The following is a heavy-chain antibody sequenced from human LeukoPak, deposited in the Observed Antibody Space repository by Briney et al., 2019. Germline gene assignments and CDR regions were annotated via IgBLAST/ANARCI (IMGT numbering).Heavy chain of an antibody. CDR2: IYPDDSDT. Sequence: GESPKISCKGSGYSFTNYWIGWVRQMPGKGLEWMAIIYPDDSDTRYSPSFQGQVTISVDKSIRTAYLRWSSLKASDTAMYYCARLDAVTATEFEYWGQGTLVTVSS. J-gene: IGHJ4*02. V-gene: IGHV5-51*01. CDR1: GYSFTNYW. CDR3: ARLDAVTATEFEY. D-gene: IGHD2-21*02.